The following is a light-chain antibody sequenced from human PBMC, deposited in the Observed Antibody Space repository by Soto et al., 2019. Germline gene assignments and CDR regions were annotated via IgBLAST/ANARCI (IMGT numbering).Light chain of an antibody. Sequence: EIVLMQSPGTLSLSPGERATLSCRASQSVSNNYLAWYQQKPGQAPRLLIYGASNRATGIPARFSGSGSGTDFTLTISSLEPEDFAVYYCQQRSNWQTFGQGTKVDIK. V-gene: IGKV3D-11*02. CDR1: QSVSNNY. J-gene: IGKJ1*01. CDR2: GAS. CDR3: QQRSNWQT.